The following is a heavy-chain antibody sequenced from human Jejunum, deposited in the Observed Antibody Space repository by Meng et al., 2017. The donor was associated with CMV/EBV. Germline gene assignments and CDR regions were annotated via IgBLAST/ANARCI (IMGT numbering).Heavy chain of an antibody. CDR3: ARVGAYCGGDCYHPR. Sequence: QESGTGLVKPSGTLSLTCAVSGGSLSSSKWWSWVRQPPGKGLEWIGEIYHSGSTNYNPSLKSRVTISVDESKNQFSLRLSSVTAADTAVYYCARVGAYCGGDCYHPRWGQGTLVTVSS. D-gene: IGHD2-21*02. V-gene: IGHV4-4*02. CDR2: IYHSGST. CDR1: GGSLSSSKW. J-gene: IGHJ4*02.